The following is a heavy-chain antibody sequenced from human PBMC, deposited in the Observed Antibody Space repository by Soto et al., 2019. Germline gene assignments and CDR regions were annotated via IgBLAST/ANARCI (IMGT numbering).Heavy chain of an antibody. D-gene: IGHD3-10*01. Sequence: PSETLSLTCTVSGASLRSGSYYWSWIRQPPGKGLEWIGYISPSGRPNYDPSLKSRLTISVDTFQNLFSLQLNSVTASNTAVYYCSYGSSFDNWGQGTLVTVSS. J-gene: IGHJ4*02. V-gene: IGHV4-61*01. CDR2: ISPSGRP. CDR1: GASLRSGSYY. CDR3: SYGSSFDN.